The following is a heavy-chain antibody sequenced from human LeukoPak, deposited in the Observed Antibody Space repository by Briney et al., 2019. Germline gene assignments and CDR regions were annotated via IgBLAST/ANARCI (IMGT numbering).Heavy chain of an antibody. D-gene: IGHD3-22*01. CDR1: GFTFSSYA. CDR2: ISYDGSNK. J-gene: IGHJ3*02. CDR3: ARSGQWLLLRDAFDI. V-gene: IGHV3-30-3*01. Sequence: GRSLRLSCAASGFTFSSYAMHWVRQAPGKGLEWVAVISYDGSNKYYADSVKGRFTISRDNSKNTLYLQMNSLRAEDTAVYHCARSGQWLLLRDAFDIWGQGTMVTVSS.